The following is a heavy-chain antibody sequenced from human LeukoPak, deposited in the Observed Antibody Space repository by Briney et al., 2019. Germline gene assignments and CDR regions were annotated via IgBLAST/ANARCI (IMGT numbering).Heavy chain of an antibody. V-gene: IGHV3-48*03. Sequence: PGGSLRLSCAASGFTFSSYEMNWVRQAPGKGLEWVSYISSSGSTIYYADSVKGRFTISRDNAKNSLYLQMNSLRAEDTAVYYCAKDYQHCSGGSCYSEWNFDYWGQGTLVTVSS. D-gene: IGHD2-15*01. J-gene: IGHJ4*02. CDR2: ISSSGSTI. CDR3: AKDYQHCSGGSCYSEWNFDY. CDR1: GFTFSSYE.